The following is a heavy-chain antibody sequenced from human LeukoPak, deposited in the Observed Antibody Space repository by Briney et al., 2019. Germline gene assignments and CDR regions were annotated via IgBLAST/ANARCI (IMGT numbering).Heavy chain of an antibody. CDR1: GGSFSGYY. CDR2: IFSTGST. Sequence: RSSETLSLTCAVYGGSFSGYYWSWIRQPPGKGLRWIGSIFSTGSTYYNPSLKSRVTISIDTSKNHFSLRLNSVTAADTAVYYCVWGRQLNFFDLWGQGTLVTVPS. CDR3: VWGRQLNFFDL. V-gene: IGHV4-34*12. D-gene: IGHD2-2*01. J-gene: IGHJ4*02.